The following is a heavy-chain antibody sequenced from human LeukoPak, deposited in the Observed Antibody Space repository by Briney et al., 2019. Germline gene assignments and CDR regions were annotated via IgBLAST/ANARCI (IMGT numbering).Heavy chain of an antibody. V-gene: IGHV3-23*01. CDR3: AKGWFGEFDP. CDR2: ISGGGGST. J-gene: IGHJ5*02. CDR1: GFTFSSSA. D-gene: IGHD3-10*01. Sequence: GGSLRLSCAASGFTFSSSAMSWVRQAPGKGLEWLSTISGGGGSTYYADSVKGRFTISRDNSKNTLYLHMKSLRAEDTAVYYCAKGWFGEFDPWGQGTLVTVSS.